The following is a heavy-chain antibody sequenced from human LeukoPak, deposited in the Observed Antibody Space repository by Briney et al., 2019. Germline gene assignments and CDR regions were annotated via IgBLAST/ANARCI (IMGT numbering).Heavy chain of an antibody. Sequence: GGSLRLSCAASGFTFSSYAMSWVRQAPGKGLEWVAVTSYDGSNKYYADSVKGRFTISRDNSKNTLYLQMNSLRAEDTAVYYCAKEGPAAMYYFDNWGQGTLVTVSS. V-gene: IGHV3-30*04. CDR3: AKEGPAAMYYFDN. D-gene: IGHD2-2*01. CDR2: TSYDGSNK. J-gene: IGHJ4*02. CDR1: GFTFSSYA.